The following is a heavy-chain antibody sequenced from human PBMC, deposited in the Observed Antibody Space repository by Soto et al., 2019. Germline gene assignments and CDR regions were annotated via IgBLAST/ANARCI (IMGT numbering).Heavy chain of an antibody. Sequence: GGSLRLSCTASGFTFGDYAVTWFRQAPGKGLEWVGFIRSKTYGGTREYAASVKGRFTISRDDSKSIAYLQMNSLKTEDTAVYFCSRDAFGDCSSTTCFGTVDYWGQGTLVTVSS. V-gene: IGHV3-49*03. J-gene: IGHJ4*02. D-gene: IGHD2-2*01. CDR3: SRDAFGDCSSTTCFGTVDY. CDR1: GFTFGDYA. CDR2: IRSKTYGGTR.